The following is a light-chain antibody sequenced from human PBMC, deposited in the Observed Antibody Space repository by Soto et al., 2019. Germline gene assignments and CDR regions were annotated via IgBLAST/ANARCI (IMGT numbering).Light chain of an antibody. J-gene: IGLJ3*02. V-gene: IGLV4-69*01. Sequence: QPVLTQSPSASASLGASVKLTCTLSSGHSSYAIAWHQQQPEKGPRYLMKLNSDGSHSKGDGLPDRFSGSSSGAERYLTISSLQSEDEADYYCQTWGTGMVFGGGTKLTVL. CDR3: QTWGTGMV. CDR1: SGHSSYA. CDR2: LNSDGSH.